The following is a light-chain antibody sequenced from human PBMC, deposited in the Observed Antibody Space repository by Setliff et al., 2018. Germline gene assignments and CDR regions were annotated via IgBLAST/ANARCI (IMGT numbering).Light chain of an antibody. J-gene: IGLJ1*01. CDR3: SSYGGSSPEV. Sequence: QSVLTQPASVSGSPGQSITISCTGTSTDVGHYNYVSWFQQHPGKAPKLIIFEVSNRPSGVSNRFSGSKSGNTASLTISGLQPEDEAEYYCSSYGGSSPEVFGAGTKVTV. CDR1: STDVGHYNY. CDR2: EVS. V-gene: IGLV2-14*01.